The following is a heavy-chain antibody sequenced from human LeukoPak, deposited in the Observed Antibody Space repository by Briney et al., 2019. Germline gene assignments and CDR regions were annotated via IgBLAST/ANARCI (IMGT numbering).Heavy chain of an antibody. CDR2: IIPIFGTA. D-gene: IGHD3-22*01. Sequence: SVKVSCKASGGTFSSYAISWVRQAPGQGLGWMGGIIPIFGTANYAQKFQGRVTITTDESTSTAYMELSSLRSEDTAVYYCARDKGGRYDSRAHDAPFDYWGQGTLVTVSS. CDR3: ARDKGGRYDSRAHDAPFDY. CDR1: GGTFSSYA. V-gene: IGHV1-69*05. J-gene: IGHJ4*02.